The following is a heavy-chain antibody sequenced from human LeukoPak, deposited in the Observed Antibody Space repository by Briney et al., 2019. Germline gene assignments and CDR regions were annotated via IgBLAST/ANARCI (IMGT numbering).Heavy chain of an antibody. D-gene: IGHD3-22*01. CDR2: IDTSGSS. J-gene: IGHJ4*02. CDR3: ARGKLDYYDSSGFDY. CDR1: GGSISSGSYH. Sequence: SETLSLTCTVSGGSISSGSYHWSWIRQPAGKGLEWIGRIDTSGSSNYNPSLKSRVTISVDTSKNQFSLKLSSVTAADTAVYYCARGKLDYYDSSGFDYWGQGTLVTVSS. V-gene: IGHV4-61*02.